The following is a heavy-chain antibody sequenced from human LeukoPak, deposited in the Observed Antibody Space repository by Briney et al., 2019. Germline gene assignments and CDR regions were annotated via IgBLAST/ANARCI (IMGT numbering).Heavy chain of an antibody. CDR1: GFTFDDYA. Sequence: PGGSLRLSCAAAGFTFDDYAMHWVRQAPGKGLEWVSGISWNSGTIAYADSVKGRFTISRDNSKNTLYLQMNSLRAEDTAVYYCAKPDGYSYGPNPYYFDYWGQGTLVTVSS. CDR3: AKPDGYSYGPNPYYFDY. V-gene: IGHV3-9*01. CDR2: ISWNSGTI. J-gene: IGHJ4*02. D-gene: IGHD5-18*01.